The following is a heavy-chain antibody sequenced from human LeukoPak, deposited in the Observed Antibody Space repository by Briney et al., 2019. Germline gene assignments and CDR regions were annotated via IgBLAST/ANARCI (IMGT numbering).Heavy chain of an antibody. CDR3: ARDTALGYYYDSSGYYVGGGFDY. CDR1: GGSISSYY. D-gene: IGHD3-22*01. J-gene: IGHJ4*02. V-gene: IGHV4-59*01. CDR2: IYYSGST. Sequence: PSETLSLTCTVSGGSISSYYWSWIRQPPGKGLEWIGYIYYSGSTNYNPSLKSRVTISVDTSKNQFSLKLSSVTAADTAVYYCARDTALGYYYDSSGYYVGGGFDYWGQGTLVTVSS.